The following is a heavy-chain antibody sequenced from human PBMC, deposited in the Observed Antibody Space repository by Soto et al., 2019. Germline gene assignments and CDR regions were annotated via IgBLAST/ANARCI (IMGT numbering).Heavy chain of an antibody. D-gene: IGHD5-12*01. Sequence: SETLSLTCAVSSGSITSSNWWSWVRQPPGKGLEWIGEVSHSGSTNYIPSLKSRVTISVDKSRNQFSLRLNSVTAADTAVYYCARNRYGGYDFDYWGQGTLVTVSS. J-gene: IGHJ4*02. V-gene: IGHV4-4*02. CDR1: SGSITSSNW. CDR2: VSHSGST. CDR3: ARNRYGGYDFDY.